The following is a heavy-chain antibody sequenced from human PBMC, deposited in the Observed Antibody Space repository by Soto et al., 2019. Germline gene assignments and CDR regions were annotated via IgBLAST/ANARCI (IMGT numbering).Heavy chain of an antibody. CDR2: IDPSDSQT. CDR3: ARQIYDSDTGPNFQYYFDS. J-gene: IGHJ4*02. CDR1: GYSFAGYW. Sequence: GESLKISCKGSGYSFAGYWTTWVRQKPGKGLEWMGRIDPSDSQTYYSPSFRGHVTISATKSITTVFLQWSSLRASDTAMYYCARQIYDSDTGPNFQYYFDSWGQGTPVTVSS. V-gene: IGHV5-10-1*01. D-gene: IGHD3-22*01.